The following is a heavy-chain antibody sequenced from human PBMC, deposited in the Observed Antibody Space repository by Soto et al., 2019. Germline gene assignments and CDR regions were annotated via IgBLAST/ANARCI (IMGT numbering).Heavy chain of an antibody. D-gene: IGHD2-15*01. V-gene: IGHV1-24*01. J-gene: IGHJ4*02. CDR2: FDPEDGET. CDR3: AAGVTRWLLSPFDY. CDR1: GHTLSELS. Sequence: QVQLVQSGAEVKKPGASVKVTCKVSGHTLSELSMHWVRQAPGKGLEWMGGFDPEDGETISAQEFQGRVTMTVDTSTHSTYMELSSLRSEDTAVYYCAAGVTRWLLSPFDYWGQGTRVTISS.